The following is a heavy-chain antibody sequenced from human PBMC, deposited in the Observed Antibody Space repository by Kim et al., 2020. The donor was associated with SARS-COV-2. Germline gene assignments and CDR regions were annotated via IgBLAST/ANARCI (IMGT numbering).Heavy chain of an antibody. D-gene: IGHD3-22*01. CDR2: ISSSSSNT. CDR3: ARDYYVSSVYHYGGSGFDV. V-gene: IGHV3-48*02. J-gene: IGHJ6*02. CDR1: GFTFRSYS. Sequence: GGSLRLSCAASGFTFRSYSMNWVRQAPGKGLEWVSYISSSSSNTYYADSVKGRFTISRDNAKNSLYLQMNSLRDEDTAVYYCARDYYVSSVYHYGGSGFDVWGQGTPVTVSS.